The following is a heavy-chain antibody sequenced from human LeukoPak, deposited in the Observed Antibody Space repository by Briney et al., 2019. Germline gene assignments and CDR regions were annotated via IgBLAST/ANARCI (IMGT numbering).Heavy chain of an antibody. Sequence: SETLSLTCTVSGGSISSSSYYWGWIRQPPGKGLESIGTIYYSGITYYNPSLRSRVTISVDTSKNQFSLKLSSVTAADTAVYYCARARCDRSYCYSNFDNWGQGTLVTVSS. CDR1: GGSISSSSYY. J-gene: IGHJ4*02. V-gene: IGHV4-39*01. CDR2: IYYSGIT. D-gene: IGHD2-15*01. CDR3: ARARCDRSYCYSNFDN.